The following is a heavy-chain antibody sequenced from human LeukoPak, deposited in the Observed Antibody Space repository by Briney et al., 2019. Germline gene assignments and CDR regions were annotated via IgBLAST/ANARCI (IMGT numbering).Heavy chain of an antibody. CDR2: INHSGST. Sequence: SETLSLTCAVCGGSFSGYYWSWIRQPPGKGLEWIGEINHSGSTNYNPSLKSRVTISVDTSKNQFSLKLSSVTAADTAVYYCARGGMVRGVFLSWFDPWGQGTLVTVSS. CDR1: GGSFSGYY. V-gene: IGHV4-34*01. D-gene: IGHD3-10*01. J-gene: IGHJ5*02. CDR3: ARGGMVRGVFLSWFDP.